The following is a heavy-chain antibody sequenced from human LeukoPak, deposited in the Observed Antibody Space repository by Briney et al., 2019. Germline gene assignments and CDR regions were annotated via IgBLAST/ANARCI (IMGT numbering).Heavy chain of an antibody. CDR3: VKDSPPWYSGSPPAY. V-gene: IGHV3-7*03. D-gene: IGHD1-26*01. CDR2: INKDGGEK. J-gene: IGHJ4*02. CDR1: GFTFSSYW. Sequence: GGSLRLSCAASGFTFSSYWMSWVRQAPGKGLEWVANINKDGGEKCYVDSVKGRFTISRDNAKNSLYLQMNSLRADDTAVYYCVKDSPPWYSGSPPAYWGQGTLVTVSS.